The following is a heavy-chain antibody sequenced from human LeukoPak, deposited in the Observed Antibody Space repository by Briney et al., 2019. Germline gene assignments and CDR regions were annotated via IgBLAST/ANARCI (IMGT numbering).Heavy chain of an antibody. Sequence: SETLSLTCTVSGGSISSYYWSWIRQPPGKGLEWIGCIYYSGSTNYNPSLKSRVTISVDTSKNQFSLKLSSVTAADTAVYYCAIIGAGTTFSGWFDPWGQGTLVTVSS. CDR2: IYYSGST. D-gene: IGHD1-1*01. J-gene: IGHJ5*02. CDR3: AIIGAGTTFSGWFDP. V-gene: IGHV4-59*12. CDR1: GGSISSYY.